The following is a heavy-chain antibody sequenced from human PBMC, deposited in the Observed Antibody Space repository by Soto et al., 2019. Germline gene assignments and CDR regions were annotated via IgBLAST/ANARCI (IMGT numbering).Heavy chain of an antibody. V-gene: IGHV3-30-3*01. CDR3: ARDGGYSYGSYYYYGMDV. CDR1: GFTFSSYA. Sequence: GGSLRLSCAASGFTFSSYAMHWVRQAPGKGLEWVAVISYDGSNKYYADSVKGRFTISRDNSKNTLYLQMNSLRAEDTAVYYCARDGGYSYGSYYYYGMDVWGQGTTVTVSS. J-gene: IGHJ6*02. D-gene: IGHD5-18*01. CDR2: ISYDGSNK.